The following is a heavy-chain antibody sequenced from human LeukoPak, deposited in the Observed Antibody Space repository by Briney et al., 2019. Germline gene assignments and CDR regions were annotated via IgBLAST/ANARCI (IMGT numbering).Heavy chain of an antibody. CDR2: IRSKAYGGTT. D-gene: IGHD3-22*01. V-gene: IGHV3-49*04. J-gene: IGHJ4*02. CDR3: ALSYDSSGYFPPNFDY. CDR1: GFTFSSYA. Sequence: GGSLRLSCAASGFTFSSYAMSWVRQAPGKGLEWVGFIRSKAYGGTTEYAASVKGRFTISRDDSKSIAYLQMNSLKTEDTAVYYCALSYDSSGYFPPNFDYWGQGTLVTVSS.